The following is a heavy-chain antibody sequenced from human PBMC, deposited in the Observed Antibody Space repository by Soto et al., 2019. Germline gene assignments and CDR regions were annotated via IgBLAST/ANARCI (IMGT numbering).Heavy chain of an antibody. J-gene: IGHJ4*02. V-gene: IGHV1-69*13. D-gene: IGHD6-19*01. CDR1: GGSFSNYV. Sequence: SVKVSCKSSGGSFSNYVTSWLRQAPGQGLEWMGGIIPVANTANYAQKFQRRVSITADESTNTAYMEVNNLRSEDTAVYYCATGIPVTGTAAFDYWGRGTLVTVSS. CDR2: IIPVANTA. CDR3: ATGIPVTGTAAFDY.